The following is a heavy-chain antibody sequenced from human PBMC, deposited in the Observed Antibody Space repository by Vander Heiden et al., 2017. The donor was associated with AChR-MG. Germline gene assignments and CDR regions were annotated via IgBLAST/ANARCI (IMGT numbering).Heavy chain of an antibody. CDR2: ISTSGSTI. CDR1: GFPFDTYS. J-gene: IGHJ4*02. D-gene: IGHD6-13*01. V-gene: IGHV3-48*01. CDR3: AREAAVTGFDL. Sequence: EVQLVDSGGGLAQPGGSLRLSCAASGFPFDTYSMNWVRQAPGKGLEWLSYISTSGSTIYSADSVKGRFTISRDNDKHSLYLQMDSLSADDTAVYFCAREAAVTGFDLWGQGTLVTVSS.